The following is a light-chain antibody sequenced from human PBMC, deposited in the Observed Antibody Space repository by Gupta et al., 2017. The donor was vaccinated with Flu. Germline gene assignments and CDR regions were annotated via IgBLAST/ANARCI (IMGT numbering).Light chain of an antibody. CDR2: GAS. J-gene: IGKJ4*01. Sequence: IRLTECPAAVAGCVGDRVTITCRASQGVSNWLAWYQQKPGKAPKQLIYGASSVQSGVPSRFSGSGSGTDVTLTISNLQPEDLATYYSQQADSFPITFGGETKVEIK. CDR1: QGVSNW. CDR3: QQADSFPIT. V-gene: IGKV1-12*01.